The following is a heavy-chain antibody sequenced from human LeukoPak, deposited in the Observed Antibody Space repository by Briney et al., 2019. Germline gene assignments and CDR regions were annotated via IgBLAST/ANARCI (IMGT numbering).Heavy chain of an antibody. D-gene: IGHD6-19*01. V-gene: IGHV2-5*02. CDR1: GFSLSTTGVG. Sequence: ESGPTQVHPTQPLTLTYTFSGFSLSTTGVGVGWIRRPPEKALEWLALIYWDDAKRYSPSLKSRLTITKDTSKNQVVLTMTNMDPVDTATYYCANRLGGSGWNGGYFLHWGQGTLVTVSS. CDR2: IYWDDAK. J-gene: IGHJ1*01. CDR3: ANRLGGSGWNGGYFLH.